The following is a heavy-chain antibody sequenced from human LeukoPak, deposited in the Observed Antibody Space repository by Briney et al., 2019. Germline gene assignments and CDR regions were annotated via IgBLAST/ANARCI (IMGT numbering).Heavy chain of an antibody. J-gene: IGHJ4*02. V-gene: IGHV3-48*02. CDR1: GFTFSTYS. CDR2: ISSGSSII. CDR3: ARVGYGGNAKDY. D-gene: IGHD4-23*01. Sequence: PGGSLRLSCAASGFTFSTYSMNWVRQPPGKGLEWISYISSGSSIIHYADSVRGRFTISRDNAKNSLYLQMNSLTDEDTAVYYCARVGYGGNAKDYWGQGTLVTVSS.